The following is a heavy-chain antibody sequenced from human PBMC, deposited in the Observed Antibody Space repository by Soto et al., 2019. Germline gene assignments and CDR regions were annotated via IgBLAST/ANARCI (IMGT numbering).Heavy chain of an antibody. CDR2: ISYDGSNK. CDR3: ARDLLQNYGMDV. CDR1: GFTFSSYA. V-gene: IGHV3-30-3*01. Sequence: GGSLRLSCAASGFTFSSYAMHWVRQAPGKGLEWVAVISYDGSNKYYADSVKGRFTISRDNSKNTLYLQMNSLRAEDTAVYYCARDLLQNYGMDVWGRGTTVTVSS. D-gene: IGHD1-1*01. J-gene: IGHJ6*02.